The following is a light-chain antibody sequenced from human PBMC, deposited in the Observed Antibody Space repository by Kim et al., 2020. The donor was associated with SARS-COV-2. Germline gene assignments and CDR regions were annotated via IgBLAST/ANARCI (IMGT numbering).Light chain of an antibody. J-gene: IGKJ4*01. CDR3: LQDYNYPLT. CDR1: QGIRND. Sequence: SASVDRVTITCRASQGIRNDLGWYQQKPGKAPKLLIYAASSLQSGVPSRFSGSGSGTDFTLTISSLQPEDFATYYCLQDYNYPLTFGGGTKVDIK. V-gene: IGKV1-6*01. CDR2: AAS.